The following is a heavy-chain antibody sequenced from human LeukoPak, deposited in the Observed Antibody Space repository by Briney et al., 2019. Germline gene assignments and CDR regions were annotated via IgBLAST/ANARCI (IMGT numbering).Heavy chain of an antibody. CDR2: IYYSGST. Sequence: PSEILSLTCTVSGGSISSSSYYWGWIRQPPGKGLEWIGSIYYSGSTYYNPSLKSRVTISVDTSKNQFSLKLSSVTAADTAVYYCAREGSGGSCYIRWGQGTLVTVSS. D-gene: IGHD2-15*01. CDR1: GGSISSSSYY. CDR3: AREGSGGSCYIR. J-gene: IGHJ4*02. V-gene: IGHV4-39*02.